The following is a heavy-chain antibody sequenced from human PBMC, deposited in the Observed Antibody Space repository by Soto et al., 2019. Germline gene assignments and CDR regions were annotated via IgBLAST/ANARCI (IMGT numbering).Heavy chain of an antibody. J-gene: IGHJ4*02. D-gene: IGHD6-13*01. Sequence: GGSLRLSCAASGFTFSSYGMHWVRQAPGKGLEWVAVISYDGSNKYYADSVKGRFTISRDNSKNTLYLQMNSLRAEDTAVYYCAKDLGVAAAGTPHWGQGTLVTVSS. CDR1: GFTFSSYG. V-gene: IGHV3-30*18. CDR2: ISYDGSNK. CDR3: AKDLGVAAAGTPH.